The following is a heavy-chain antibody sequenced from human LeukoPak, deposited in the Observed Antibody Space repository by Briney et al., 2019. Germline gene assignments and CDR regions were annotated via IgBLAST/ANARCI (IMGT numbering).Heavy chain of an antibody. CDR1: GFTFSSYS. V-gene: IGHV3-21*01. CDR3: ARDVSMIVVSGWFDP. Sequence: PGGSLRLSCAASGFTFSSYSMNWVRQAPGKGLEWVSSISSSSSYIYYADSVKGRFTISRDNAKNSLYLQMNSLRAEDTAVYYCARDVSMIVVSGWFDPWGQGTLVTVSS. D-gene: IGHD3-22*01. J-gene: IGHJ5*02. CDR2: ISSSSSYI.